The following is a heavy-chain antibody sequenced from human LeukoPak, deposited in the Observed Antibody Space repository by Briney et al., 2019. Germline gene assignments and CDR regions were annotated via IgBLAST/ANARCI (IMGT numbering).Heavy chain of an antibody. J-gene: IGHJ3*02. Sequence: SETLSLTCTVSGGSISSYYWSWIRQPPGKGLEWIGYIYYSGSTNYNPSLKSRVTISVDTSKNQFSLKLSSVTAADTAVYYCARKVDYYDSSGYYNDAFDIWGQGTMVTVSS. V-gene: IGHV4-59*01. CDR3: ARKVDYYDSSGYYNDAFDI. CDR2: IYYSGST. D-gene: IGHD3-22*01. CDR1: GGSISSYY.